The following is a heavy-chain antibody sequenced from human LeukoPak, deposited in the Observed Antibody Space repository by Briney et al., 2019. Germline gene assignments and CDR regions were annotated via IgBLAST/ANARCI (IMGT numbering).Heavy chain of an antibody. CDR2: ISYSGST. CDR1: GGSISSYY. J-gene: IGHJ4*02. Sequence: PSETLSLTCTVSGGSISSYYWSWIRQPPGTGLEWIGCISYSGSTSYNPSLKSRVSISVDTSKNQFSLKLSSVTAADTAVYYCAIAVAGIEKFDYWGQGTLVTVSS. CDR3: AIAVAGIEKFDY. D-gene: IGHD6-19*01. V-gene: IGHV4-59*08.